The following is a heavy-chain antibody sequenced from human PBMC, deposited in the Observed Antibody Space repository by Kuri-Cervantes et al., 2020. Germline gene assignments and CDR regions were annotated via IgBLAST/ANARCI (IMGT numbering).Heavy chain of an antibody. J-gene: IGHJ4*02. CDR3: AKVGYSSGWAFDY. CDR1: GFTFSSYA. Sequence: GESLKISCAASGFTFSSYAMSWVRRAPGKGLEWVSAISGSGGSTYYADSVKGRFTISRDNSKNTLYLQMNSLRAEDTAVYYCAKVGYSSGWAFDYWGQGTLVTVSS. D-gene: IGHD6-19*01. CDR2: ISGSGGST. V-gene: IGHV3-23*01.